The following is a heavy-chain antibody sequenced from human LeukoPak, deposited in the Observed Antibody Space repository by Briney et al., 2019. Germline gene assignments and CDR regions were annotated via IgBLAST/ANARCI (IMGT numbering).Heavy chain of an antibody. CDR3: ARGSGYFFNY. D-gene: IGHD3-3*01. J-gene: IGHJ4*02. CDR2: IYYSGST. CDR1: GGSISSYY. V-gene: IGHV4-59*08. Sequence: SETLSLTCTVSGGSISSYYWSWIRQPPGKGLEWIGYIYYSGSTNYNPSLKSRVTISVDTSKNQFSLKLSSVTAADTAVYYCARGSGYFFNYWGQGALVTVSS.